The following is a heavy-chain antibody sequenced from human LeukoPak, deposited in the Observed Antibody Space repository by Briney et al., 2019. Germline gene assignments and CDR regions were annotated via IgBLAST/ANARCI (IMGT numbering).Heavy chain of an antibody. CDR2: INWNGGGT. V-gene: IGHV3-20*04. Sequence: GGSLRLSCAASGFTFDDYGMSWVRQAPGKGLEWVSGINWNGGGTGYEDSVKGRFTISRDNAKNSLYLQMNSLRAEDTALYYCARVGSSWYNPHFDYWGQGTLVTVSS. CDR3: ARVGSSWYNPHFDY. CDR1: GFTFDDYG. J-gene: IGHJ4*02. D-gene: IGHD6-13*01.